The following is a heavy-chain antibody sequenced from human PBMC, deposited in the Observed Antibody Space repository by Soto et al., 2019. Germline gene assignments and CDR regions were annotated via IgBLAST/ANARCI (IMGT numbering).Heavy chain of an antibody. CDR1: GGSISSSSYY. Sequence: SETLSLTCTVSGGSISSSSYYWGWIRQPPGKGLEWIGSIYYSGSTYYNPSLKSRVTISVDTSKNQFSLKLSSVTAADTAVYYCARLPRTLNCSGGSCSYYYYYYMDVWGKGTTVTVSS. CDR2: IYYSGST. V-gene: IGHV4-39*01. D-gene: IGHD2-15*01. J-gene: IGHJ6*03. CDR3: ARLPRTLNCSGGSCSYYYYYYMDV.